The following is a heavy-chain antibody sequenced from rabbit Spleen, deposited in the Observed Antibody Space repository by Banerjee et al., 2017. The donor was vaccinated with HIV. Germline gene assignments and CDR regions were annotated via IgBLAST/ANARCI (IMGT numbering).Heavy chain of an antibody. J-gene: IGHJ4*01. CDR3: ARGDSYSSGPYYFTL. CDR1: GFSFSSDYY. V-gene: IGHV1S45*01. D-gene: IGHD6-1*01. CDR2: IYAGSSGNT. Sequence: QQQLEESGGGLVQPEGSLTLTCTPSGFSFSSDYYMCWVRQAPGKGLEWIACIYAGSSGNTYYASWVNGRFTVSKPSSTTVDLKMTSLTVADTATYFCARGDSYSSGPYYFTLWGPGTLVTVS.